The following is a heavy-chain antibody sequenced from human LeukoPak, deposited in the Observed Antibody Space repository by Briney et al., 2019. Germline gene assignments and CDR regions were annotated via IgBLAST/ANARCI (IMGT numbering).Heavy chain of an antibody. CDR1: GYTFTGYY. J-gene: IGHJ6*03. CDR3: ARELYYDSSGSYRTAYYYYMDV. D-gene: IGHD3-22*01. V-gene: IGHV1-2*02. CDR2: INPNSGGT. Sequence: ASVKVSCKASGYTFTGYYMHWVRQAPGQGLEWMGWINPNSGGTNYAQKFQGRVTMTRDTSISTAYMELSRLRSDDTAVYYCARELYYDSSGSYRTAYYYYMDVWGQGTLVTVSS.